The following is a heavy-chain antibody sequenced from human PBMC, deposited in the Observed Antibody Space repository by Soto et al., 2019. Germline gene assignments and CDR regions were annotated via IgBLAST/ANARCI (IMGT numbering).Heavy chain of an antibody. CDR1: GGSISSGGYS. CDR3: ARGKGYDSSGYIDY. D-gene: IGHD3-22*01. V-gene: IGHV4-30-2*01. J-gene: IGHJ4*02. CDR2: IYHSGST. Sequence: SETLSLTCAVSGGSISSGGYSWSWIRQPPGKGLEWIGYIYHSGSTYYNPSLKSRVTMSVDRSKNQFSLKLSPVTAADTAVYYCARGKGYDSSGYIDYWGQGTLVTVSS.